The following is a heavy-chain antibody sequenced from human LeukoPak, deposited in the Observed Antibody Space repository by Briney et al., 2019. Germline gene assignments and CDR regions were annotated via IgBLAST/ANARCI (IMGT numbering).Heavy chain of an antibody. Sequence: GGSLRLSCAASGFTFSSYSMNWVRQAPGKGLEWVSSISSSSSYIYYADSVKGRFTISRDNAKNSLYLQMNSLRAEEDTAVYYCAGPGIDYDSSGYYSPDAFDIWGQGTMVTVSS. J-gene: IGHJ3*02. CDR2: ISSSSSYI. CDR3: AGPGIDYDSSGYYSPDAFDI. CDR1: GFTFSSYS. D-gene: IGHD3-22*01. V-gene: IGHV3-21*06.